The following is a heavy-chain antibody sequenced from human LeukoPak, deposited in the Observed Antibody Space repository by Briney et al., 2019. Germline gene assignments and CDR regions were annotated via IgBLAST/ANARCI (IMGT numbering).Heavy chain of an antibody. CDR3: ARAYGYCSSTSCLYYYYGMDV. J-gene: IGHJ6*02. CDR1: GGSISSYY. V-gene: IGHV4-59*01. D-gene: IGHD2-2*03. CDR2: IYYSGST. Sequence: SSETLSLTCTVSGGSISSYYWSWIRQPPGKGLEWIGYIYYSGSTNYNPSLKSRVTISVDTSENQFSPKLSSVTAADTAVYYCARAYGYCSSTSCLYYYYGMDVWGQGTTVTVSS.